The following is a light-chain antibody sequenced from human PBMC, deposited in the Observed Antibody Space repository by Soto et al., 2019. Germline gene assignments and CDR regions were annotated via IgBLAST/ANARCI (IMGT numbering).Light chain of an antibody. CDR2: GNN. CDR1: SSNIGAGYD. V-gene: IGLV1-40*01. J-gene: IGLJ1*01. CDR3: QSYDNSLTGSRV. Sequence: QSVLTQPPSVSGAPGQRVTISCTGSSSNIGAGYDVHWYQQLPGTAPKLLIYGNNNRPSGVPDRFSGSKSGTSASLAITGLRAEDEADYYRQSYDNSLTGSRVFGTGTKVTVL.